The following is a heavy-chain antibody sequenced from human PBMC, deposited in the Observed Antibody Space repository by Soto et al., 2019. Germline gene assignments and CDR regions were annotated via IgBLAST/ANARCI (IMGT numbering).Heavy chain of an antibody. Sequence: EVQLLESGGGLVQPGGSLRLSCAPSGFTFSTYAMNWVRQAPGKGLEWVSAIVGSGGTRYYADSVKGRFTISSDNSKNTLYLQMTSLRREHTPIYYCAKGPLGAVPVTERFVDYWGQGTLGTVSS. V-gene: IGHV3-23*01. D-gene: IGHD2-21*02. CDR2: IVGSGGTR. J-gene: IGHJ4*02. CDR3: AKGPLGAVPVTERFVDY. CDR1: GFTFSTYA.